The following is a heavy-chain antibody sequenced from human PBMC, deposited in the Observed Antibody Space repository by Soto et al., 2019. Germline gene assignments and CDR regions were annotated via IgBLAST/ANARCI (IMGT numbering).Heavy chain of an antibody. D-gene: IGHD3-10*01. CDR1: GGSISSSIHY. CDR2: IYYTGSTS. V-gene: IGHV4-39*02. J-gene: IGHJ5*02. CDR3: AREAMVRGVISWFDP. Sequence: KASETLSLTCTVSGGSISSSIHYLGWIRQPPGKGLEWVGSIYYTGSTSYYNPSLMGRVTISVDTSKNRFSLKLSSVTAADTAVYYCAREAMVRGVISWFDPWGQGTLVTVSS.